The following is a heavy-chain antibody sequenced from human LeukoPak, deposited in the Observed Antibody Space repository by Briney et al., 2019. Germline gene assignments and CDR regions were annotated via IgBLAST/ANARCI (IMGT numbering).Heavy chain of an antibody. CDR3: ARASGLASFDY. J-gene: IGHJ4*02. V-gene: IGHV3-30*01. CDR1: GFTFSSYA. Sequence: GRSLRLSCAASGFTFSSYAMHWVRQAPGNGLEWVAVISYDGSNKYYADSVKGRFTISRDNSKNTLYLQMNSLRAEDTAVYYCARASGLASFDYWGQGTLVTVSS. CDR2: ISYDGSNK. D-gene: IGHD3/OR15-3a*01.